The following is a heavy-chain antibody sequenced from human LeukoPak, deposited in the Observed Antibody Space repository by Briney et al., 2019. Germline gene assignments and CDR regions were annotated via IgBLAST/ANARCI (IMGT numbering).Heavy chain of an antibody. CDR1: GGSFSGYY. D-gene: IGHD6-6*01. V-gene: IGHV4-34*01. CDR2: INHSGST. CDR3: ARGSGQIAARPSYFDY. J-gene: IGHJ4*02. Sequence: SETLSLTCAVYGGSFSGYYWSWIRQPPGKGLEWIGEINHSGSTNYNPSLKSRVTISVDMSKNQFSLKLSSVTAADTAVYYCARGSGQIAARPSYFDYWGQGTLVTVSS.